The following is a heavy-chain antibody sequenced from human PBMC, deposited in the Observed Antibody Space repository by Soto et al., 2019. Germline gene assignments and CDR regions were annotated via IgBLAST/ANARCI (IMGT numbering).Heavy chain of an antibody. J-gene: IGHJ4*02. D-gene: IGHD6-6*01. CDR3: ARSGIEWQLVQLDY. V-gene: IGHV1-3*01. Sequence: KFQGRVTITRDTSASTAYMELSSLRSEDTAVYYCARSGIEWQLVQLDYWGQGTLVPVSS.